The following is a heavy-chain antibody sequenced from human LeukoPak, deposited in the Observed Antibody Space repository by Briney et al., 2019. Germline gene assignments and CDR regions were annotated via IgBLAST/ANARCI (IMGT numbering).Heavy chain of an antibody. V-gene: IGHV3-21*01. CDR3: AELGITMIGGV. CDR2: ISSSSSYI. J-gene: IGHJ6*04. CDR1: GFTFSSYS. Sequence: GESLRLSCAPSGFTFSSYSMNWVRHPPGEGLEWVSSISSSSSYIYYADSVKGRFTISRDNDKNSLYLQMNSLRAEDTAVYYCAELGITMIGGVWGKGTTVTVSS. D-gene: IGHD3-10*02.